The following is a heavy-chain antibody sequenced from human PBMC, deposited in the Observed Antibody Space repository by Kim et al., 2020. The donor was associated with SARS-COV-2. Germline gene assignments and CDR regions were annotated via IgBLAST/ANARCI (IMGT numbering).Heavy chain of an antibody. D-gene: IGHD2-15*01. CDR3: AKDMVAATPLYYFDY. CDR2: IWYDGSNK. J-gene: IGHJ4*02. CDR1: GFTFSSYG. V-gene: IGHV3-33*06. Sequence: GGSLRLSCAASGFTFSSYGMHWVRQAPGKGLEWVAVIWYDGSNKYYADSVKGRFTISRDNSKNTLYLQMNSLRAEDTAVYYCAKDMVAATPLYYFDYWGQGTLVTVSS.